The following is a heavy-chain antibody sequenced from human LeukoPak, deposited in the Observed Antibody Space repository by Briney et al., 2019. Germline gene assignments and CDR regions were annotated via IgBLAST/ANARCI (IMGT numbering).Heavy chain of an antibody. CDR2: IYHSGST. V-gene: IGHV4-38-2*02. CDR1: GYSISSGYY. CDR3: ARELQHYDYVWGSSKDAFDI. D-gene: IGHD3-16*01. J-gene: IGHJ3*02. Sequence: SETLSLTCAVSGYSISSGYYWGWIRQPPGKGLEWTGSIYHSGSTYYNTSLMSRVTISVDTSKNQFSLKLSSVTAADTAVYYCARELQHYDYVWGSSKDAFDIWGQGTMVTVSS.